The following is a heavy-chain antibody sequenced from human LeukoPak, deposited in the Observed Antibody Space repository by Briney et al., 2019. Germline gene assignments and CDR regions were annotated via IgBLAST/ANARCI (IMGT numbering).Heavy chain of an antibody. V-gene: IGHV3-21*04. CDR2: ISSNSSYI. CDR1: GFTFSSYS. CDR3: AKASSSGIGY. J-gene: IGHJ4*02. Sequence: GGSLRLSCAASGFTFSSYSMNWVRQAPGKGLEWVSSISSNSSYIYYADSVKGRFTISRDNAKNSLYLQMNSLRAEDTALYYCAKASSSGIGYWGQGTLVTVSS. D-gene: IGHD6-6*01.